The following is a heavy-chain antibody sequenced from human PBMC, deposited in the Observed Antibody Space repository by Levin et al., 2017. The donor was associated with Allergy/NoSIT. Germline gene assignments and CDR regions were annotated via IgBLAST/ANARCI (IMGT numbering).Heavy chain of an antibody. V-gene: IGHV3-30*02. J-gene: IGHJ4*02. D-gene: IGHD6-6*01. CDR3: AKDDSGSASDY. Sequence: GRFTISRDNSKNTVFLQMNTLTSDDTAVYYCAKDDSGSASDYWGQGTLVTVSS.